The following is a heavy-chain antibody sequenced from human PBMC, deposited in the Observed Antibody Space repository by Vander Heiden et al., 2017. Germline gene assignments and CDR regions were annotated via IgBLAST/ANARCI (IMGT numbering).Heavy chain of an antibody. J-gene: IGHJ5*02. CDR2: INHSGST. D-gene: IGHD2-2*03. V-gene: IGHV4-34*01. CDR3: ARSGYCSSTSCYSVVAWFDP. Sequence: QVQLQQWGAGLLKPSETLSLTCAVYGGSFSGYYWSWIRQPPGKGLEWIGEINHSGSTNYNPSLKSRVTISVDTSKNQFSLKLSSVTAADTAVYYCARSGYCSSTSCYSVVAWFDPWGQGTLVTVSS. CDR1: GGSFSGYY.